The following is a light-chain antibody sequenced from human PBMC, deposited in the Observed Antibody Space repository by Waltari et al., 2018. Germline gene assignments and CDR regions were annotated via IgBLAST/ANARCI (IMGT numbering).Light chain of an antibody. V-gene: IGLV6-57*02. CDR3: QSVDNNNEVI. CDR1: SGSIARNY. J-gene: IGLJ2*01. Sequence: NFMLTQPLSVSESPGKTVTISCTGSSGSIARNYVQWYQQRPGSAPTIVIYEDDRRPSGVPVRFSGAIDSSSNSAPLTISGLQTEDEADYYCQSVDNNNEVIFVGGTKLTVL. CDR2: EDD.